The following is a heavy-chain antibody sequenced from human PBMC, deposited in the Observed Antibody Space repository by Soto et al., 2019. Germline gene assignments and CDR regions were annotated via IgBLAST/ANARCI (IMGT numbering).Heavy chain of an antibody. J-gene: IGHJ6*02. CDR1: GFTFSNAW. V-gene: IGHV3-15*01. CDR3: TTGLTYYYDSSGYYSAGGMDV. D-gene: IGHD3-22*01. CDR2: IKSKSDGETT. Sequence: GGSLRLSCAASGFTFSNAWMNWVRQAPGKGLEWVGRIKSKSDGETTDYAAPVKGRFTISRDDSKNTLYLQMNSLKTEDTAVYYCTTGLTYYYDSSGYYSAGGMDVWGQGITVTVPS.